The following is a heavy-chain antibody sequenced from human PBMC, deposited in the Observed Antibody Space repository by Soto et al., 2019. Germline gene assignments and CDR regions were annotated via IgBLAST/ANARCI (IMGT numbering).Heavy chain of an antibody. Sequence: PGGSLRLSCAASGFTFSSYSMNWVRQAPGKGLEWVSSISSSSSYIYYADSVKGRFTISRDNAKTSLYLQMNSLRAEDTAVYYCSRVYCSSTSCPSSIDYWGQGALVTVSS. CDR1: GFTFSSYS. D-gene: IGHD2-2*01. CDR3: SRVYCSSTSCPSSIDY. J-gene: IGHJ4*02. V-gene: IGHV3-21*01. CDR2: ISSSSSYI.